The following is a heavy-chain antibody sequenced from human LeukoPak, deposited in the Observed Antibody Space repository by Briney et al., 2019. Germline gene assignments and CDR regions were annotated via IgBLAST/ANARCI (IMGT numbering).Heavy chain of an antibody. CDR1: GFTFSSYE. Sequence: GGSPRLSCAASGFTFSSYEMNWVRQAPGKGLEWVSYISSSGSTIYYADSVKGRFTISRDNAKNSLYLQMNSLRAEDTALYYCARATRIAASPLDYWGQGTLVTVSS. J-gene: IGHJ4*02. D-gene: IGHD6-6*01. V-gene: IGHV3-48*03. CDR3: ARATRIAASPLDY. CDR2: ISSSGSTI.